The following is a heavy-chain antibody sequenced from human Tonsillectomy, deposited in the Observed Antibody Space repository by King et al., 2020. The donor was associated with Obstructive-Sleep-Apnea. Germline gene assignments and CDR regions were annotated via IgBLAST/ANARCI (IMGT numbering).Heavy chain of an antibody. CDR2: MNPNSGNT. D-gene: IGHD2-2*01. J-gene: IGHJ6*02. V-gene: IGHV1-8*01. Sequence: VQLVESGAELQKPGASVKVSCKASGYTFTRYEINWVRQATGQGLEWIVWMNPNSGNTGYAQKFQGRVTMTRDTSIKTAYMELSGLRSDDTAIYYCATLGYCSSSNCYVYYYYGLDVWGQGTTVTVS. CDR1: GYTFTRYE. CDR3: ATLGYCSSSNCYVYYYYGLDV.